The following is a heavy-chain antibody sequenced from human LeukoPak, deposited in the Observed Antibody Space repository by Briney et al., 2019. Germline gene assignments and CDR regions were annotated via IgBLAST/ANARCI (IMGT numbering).Heavy chain of an antibody. V-gene: IGHV3-23*01. CDR1: GFTFSSYA. CDR2: ISGSGGST. Sequence: GGSLRLSCAASGFTFSSYAMSWVRQPPGKGLEWVSAISGSGGSTYYPDSVRGRFTISRDNSKTTLYLQMHSLRAEDTAVYYCADYYYDSSGYYPEYFQHWGQGTLVTVSS. D-gene: IGHD3-22*01. J-gene: IGHJ1*01. CDR3: ADYYYDSSGYYPEYFQH.